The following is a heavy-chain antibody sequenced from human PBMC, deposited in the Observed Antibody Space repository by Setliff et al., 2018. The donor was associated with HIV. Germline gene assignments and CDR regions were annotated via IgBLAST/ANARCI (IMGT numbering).Heavy chain of an antibody. Sequence: ASVKVSCKVYGYTLSELSIHWVRQAPGKGLEWMGYFDPQDGETVYAQKFQGRVTLTTDTYTGTAYMELSSLRSEDTAVFYCARGPLLAGDGPYYFDYWGQGTLVTVSS. J-gene: IGHJ4*02. CDR3: ARGPLLAGDGPYYFDY. CDR1: GYTLSELS. V-gene: IGHV1-24*01. CDR2: FDPQDGET. D-gene: IGHD7-27*01.